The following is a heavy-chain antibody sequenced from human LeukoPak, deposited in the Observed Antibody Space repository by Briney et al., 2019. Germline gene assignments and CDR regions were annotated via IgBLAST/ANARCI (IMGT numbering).Heavy chain of an antibody. V-gene: IGHV3-7*01. CDR3: ARGSTIFGVVITTFDY. CDR1: GFTFSSYW. CDR2: IKQDGSEK. D-gene: IGHD3-3*01. Sequence: GGSLRLSCAASGFTFSSYWVSWVRQAPGKGLEWVANIKQDGSEKYYVDSVKGRFTISRDNAKNSLYLQMNSLRAEDTAVYYCARGSTIFGVVITTFDYWGQGTLVTVSS. J-gene: IGHJ4*02.